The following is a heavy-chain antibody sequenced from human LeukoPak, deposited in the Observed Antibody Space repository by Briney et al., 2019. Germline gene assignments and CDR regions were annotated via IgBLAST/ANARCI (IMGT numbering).Heavy chain of an antibody. Sequence: SETLSLTCAVSGGSISSSNWWSWVRQPPGKGLEWIGEIYQSGSTNYTPSLKSRVTISVDKSKNQFSLKLSSVTTADTAVYYCARDHLAAAAPFDYYYYMDVWGKGTTVTVSS. J-gene: IGHJ6*03. D-gene: IGHD6-13*01. CDR3: ARDHLAAAAPFDYYYYMDV. CDR2: IYQSGST. V-gene: IGHV4-4*02. CDR1: GGSISSSNW.